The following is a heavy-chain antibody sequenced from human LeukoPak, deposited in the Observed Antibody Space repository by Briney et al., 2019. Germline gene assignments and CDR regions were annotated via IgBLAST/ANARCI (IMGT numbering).Heavy chain of an antibody. J-gene: IGHJ6*03. V-gene: IGHV1-69*13. Sequence: SVKVSCKASGDTFSRYAISWVRQAPGQGLEWMGGIIPVLSTANYAQKFQDRVTITADESTSTTYMGLSSLRSEDTAVYYCAREVTMVRGVLKYYYMDVWGKGTTVTISS. CDR1: GDTFSRYA. CDR2: IIPVLSTA. CDR3: AREVTMVRGVLKYYYMDV. D-gene: IGHD3-10*01.